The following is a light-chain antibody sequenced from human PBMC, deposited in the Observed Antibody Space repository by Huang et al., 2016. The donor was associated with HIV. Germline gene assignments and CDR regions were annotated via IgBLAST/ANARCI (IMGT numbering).Light chain of an antibody. J-gene: IGKJ5*01. CDR3: QQSYSTLIT. Sequence: IQMTQSPSSLSASVGDRVTITCRASQSIEGYVNWYQQKPGQSPKLLISSASTLQTGVPPRFSGIGSGTDYTLIIDNLQPDDFVTYFCQQSYSTLITFGQGSRLDTK. V-gene: IGKV1-39*01. CDR1: QSIEGY. CDR2: SAS.